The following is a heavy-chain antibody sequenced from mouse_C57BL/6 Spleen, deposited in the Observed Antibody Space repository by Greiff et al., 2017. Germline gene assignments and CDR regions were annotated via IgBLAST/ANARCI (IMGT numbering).Heavy chain of an antibody. Sequence: DVQLQESGPGLVKPSQSLSLTCSVTGYSITSGYYWNWIRQFPGNKLEWMGYISYDGSNNYNPSLKNRISITRYTSKNQFFLKLNSVTTEDTATYYCARVTTTVGHYFDYWGQGTTLTVSS. D-gene: IGHD1-1*01. CDR3: ARVTTTVGHYFDY. CDR2: ISYDGSN. CDR1: GYSITSGYY. J-gene: IGHJ2*01. V-gene: IGHV3-6*01.